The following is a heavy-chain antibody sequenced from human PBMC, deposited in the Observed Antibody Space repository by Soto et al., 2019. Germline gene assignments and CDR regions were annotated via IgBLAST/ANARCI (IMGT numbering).Heavy chain of an antibody. V-gene: IGHV3-11*01. CDR2: ISGSGSTI. D-gene: IGHD3-9*01. CDR1: GFTFSDYY. CDR3: ARDCPGDWLLLCEHFDY. Sequence: GGSLRLSCAASGFTFSDYYMSWIRQAPGKGLERVSYISGSGSTIYYTDSVKGRFTISRDNAKNSLYLQMNSLRAEDTAVYYCARDCPGDWLLLCEHFDYWGQGTLVTVSS. J-gene: IGHJ4*02.